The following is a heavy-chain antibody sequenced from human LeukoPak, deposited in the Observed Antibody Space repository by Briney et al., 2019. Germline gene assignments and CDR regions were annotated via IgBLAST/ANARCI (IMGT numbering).Heavy chain of an antibody. Sequence: SETLSLTCIVSGGSISSGDYYWGWIRQPPGKGLEWIGYIYYSGSTYYNPSLKSRITMSVDTSKNQFSLKLSSVTAADTAVYYCATHSSSYSYFDYWGQGTLVTVSS. J-gene: IGHJ4*02. CDR1: GGSISSGDYY. CDR3: ATHSSSYSYFDY. CDR2: IYYSGST. V-gene: IGHV4-30-4*01. D-gene: IGHD3-22*01.